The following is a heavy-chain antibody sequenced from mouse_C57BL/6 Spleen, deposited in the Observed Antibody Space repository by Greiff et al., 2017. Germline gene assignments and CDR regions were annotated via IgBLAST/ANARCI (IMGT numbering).Heavy chain of an antibody. CDR1: GYSFTRYF. V-gene: IGHV1-20*01. CDR2: INPYNGDT. J-gene: IGHJ2*01. Sequence: VQLKESGPELVKPGDSVKISCKASGYSFTRYFMNWVMQSHGKSLEWIGRINPYNGDTFYNQKFKGKATLTVDKSSSTAHMELRSLTSGDSAVYYCARCYDYDGLYFGCWGQGTTLTVSS. CDR3: ARCYDYDGLYFGC. D-gene: IGHD2-4*01.